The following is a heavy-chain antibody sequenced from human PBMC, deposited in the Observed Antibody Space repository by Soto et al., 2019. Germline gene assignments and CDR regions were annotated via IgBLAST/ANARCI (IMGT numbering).Heavy chain of an antibody. J-gene: IGHJ6*03. V-gene: IGHV1-69*02. CDR1: GGTFSSYT. D-gene: IGHD3-10*01. CDR3: ASSYGSGRPDYYMDV. Sequence: QVQLVQSGAEVKKPGSSVKVSCKASGGTFSSYTISWVRQAPGQELEWMGRIIPILGIANYAQKFQGRVTITADKSTSTAYMELSSLRSEDTAVYYCASSYGSGRPDYYMDVWGKGTTVTVSS. CDR2: IIPILGIA.